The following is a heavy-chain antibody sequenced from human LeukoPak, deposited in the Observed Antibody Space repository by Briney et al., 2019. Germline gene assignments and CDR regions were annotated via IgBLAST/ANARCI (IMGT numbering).Heavy chain of an antibody. V-gene: IGHV3-23*01. CDR3: ARGGGGNFDFVTSYTGASLSFDY. CDR2: VGISGDYS. J-gene: IGHJ4*02. CDR1: GFTFSSYA. D-gene: IGHD3-9*01. Sequence: PGGSLTLSCAASGFTFSSYAMNWVRTPPPPPLEWVSSVGISGDYSWYAGSVKGRFTIYRDVYKNTLYLQMNSLGVEDAAVYYCARGGGGNFDFVTSYTGASLSFDYWGQGALVTVSS.